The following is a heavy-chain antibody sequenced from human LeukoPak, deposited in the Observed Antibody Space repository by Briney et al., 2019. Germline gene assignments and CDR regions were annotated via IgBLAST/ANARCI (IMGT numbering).Heavy chain of an antibody. CDR1: GFTFSSYE. CDR3: ARDTGSTFDP. Sequence: GGSLRLSCAASGFTFSSYEMNWVLQAPGKGLEWVSYISSSGSTIYYADSVKGRFTISRDNAKNSLYLQMNSLRAEDTAVYYCARDTGSTFDPWGQGTLVTVSS. V-gene: IGHV3-48*03. J-gene: IGHJ5*02. CDR2: ISSSGSTI. D-gene: IGHD4-11*01.